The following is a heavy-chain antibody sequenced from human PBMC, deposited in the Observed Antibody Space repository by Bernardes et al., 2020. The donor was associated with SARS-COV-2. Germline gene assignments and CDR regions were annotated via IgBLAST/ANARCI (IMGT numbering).Heavy chain of an antibody. CDR2: ISDIGENT. J-gene: IGHJ4*02. Sequence: GGSLRLSCAASGFTFSSYSMSWVRQPPGKGLEWVSAISDIGENTSYANSVEGRFTISRDNSKNTLHLQMNGLRAEDTAVYYCAKDGVAYDSSGYYARHLDYWGQGTLVTVSS. D-gene: IGHD3-22*01. V-gene: IGHV3-23*01. CDR3: AKDGVAYDSSGYYARHLDY. CDR1: GFTFSSYS.